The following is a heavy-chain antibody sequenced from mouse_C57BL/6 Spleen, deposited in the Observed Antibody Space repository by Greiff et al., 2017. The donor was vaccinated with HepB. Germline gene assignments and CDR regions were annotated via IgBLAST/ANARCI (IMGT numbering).Heavy chain of an antibody. V-gene: IGHV1-82*01. Sequence: QVQLQQSGPELVKPGASVKISCKASGYAFSSSWMNWVKQSPGKGLEWIGRIYPGDGDTNYNGKFKGKATLTADKSSSTAYMQLSSLTSEDSAVYFCARAYDGYYDYWGQGTTLTVSS. CDR1: GYAFSSSW. D-gene: IGHD2-3*01. CDR3: ARAYDGYYDY. J-gene: IGHJ2*01. CDR2: IYPGDGDT.